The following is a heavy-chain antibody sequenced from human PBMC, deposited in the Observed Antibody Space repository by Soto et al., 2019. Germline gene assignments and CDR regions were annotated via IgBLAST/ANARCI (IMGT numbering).Heavy chain of an antibody. D-gene: IGHD4-17*01. V-gene: IGHV3-23*01. Sequence: GSLRLSCAASGFTFSTYAMSWVRQAPRKGLEWVSAISGNGGDYTYYADSVKGRFTISRDNSKNTLYLQMNSLRAEDTAVYYCAKDDMTNYYGMDVWGQGTTVTVSS. CDR2: ISGNGGDYT. J-gene: IGHJ6*02. CDR1: GFTFSTYA. CDR3: AKDDMTNYYGMDV.